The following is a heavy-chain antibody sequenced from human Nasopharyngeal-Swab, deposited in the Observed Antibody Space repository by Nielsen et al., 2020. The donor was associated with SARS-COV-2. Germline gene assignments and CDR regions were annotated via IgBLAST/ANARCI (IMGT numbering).Heavy chain of an antibody. CDR1: GGSISSYY. CDR3: ARVNPDIAVAGPDY. V-gene: IGHV4-59*01. Sequence: LETLSLTCTVSGGSISSYYWSWIRQPPGKGLEWIGYIYYSGSTNYNPSLKSRVTISVDTSKNQFSLKLSSVTAADTAVYYCARVNPDIAVAGPDYWGQGTLVTVSS. D-gene: IGHD6-19*01. CDR2: IYYSGST. J-gene: IGHJ4*02.